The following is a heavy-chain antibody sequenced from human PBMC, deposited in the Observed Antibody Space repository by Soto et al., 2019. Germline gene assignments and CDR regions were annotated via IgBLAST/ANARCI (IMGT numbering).Heavy chain of an antibody. D-gene: IGHD1-26*01. CDR3: ANIVGATWGYFES. J-gene: IGHJ4*02. CDR2: ISGSGEAI. CDR1: RFTFSDFY. Sequence: QVQLMESGGGLVKPGGSLRLSCAASRFTFSDFYMSWIRQAPGKGLEWVSYISGSGEAIYYADSVNGRFTISRDNAKNTLYLQMNSLSAEDTAVYYCANIVGATWGYFESWGQGTPVTVSS. V-gene: IGHV3-11*01.